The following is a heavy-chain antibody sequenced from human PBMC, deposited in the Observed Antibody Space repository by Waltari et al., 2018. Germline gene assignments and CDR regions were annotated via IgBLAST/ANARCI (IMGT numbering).Heavy chain of an antibody. Sequence: QVQLVQSGAEVKKPGSSVKVSCKASGGPFSSYAISWVRQAPGQGLEWMGGIIPIFGTANYAQKFQGRVTITADESTSTAYMELSSLRSEDTAVYYCASHIAAAGTYYYYGMDVWGQGTTVTVSS. CDR1: GGPFSSYA. J-gene: IGHJ6*02. V-gene: IGHV1-69*01. CDR3: ASHIAAAGTYYYYGMDV. CDR2: IIPIFGTA. D-gene: IGHD6-13*01.